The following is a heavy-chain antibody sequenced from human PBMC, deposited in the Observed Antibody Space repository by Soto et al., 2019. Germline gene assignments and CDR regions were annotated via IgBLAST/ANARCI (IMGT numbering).Heavy chain of an antibody. J-gene: IGHJ4*02. CDR2: IYYTGST. CDR1: GGSISSYY. CDR3: ARDRDFDY. Sequence: KTSETLSLTCTVSGGSISSYYWSWIRQPPGKGLEWIGYIYYTGSTNYNPSLKSRVTISVDTSKNQFSLKLSSVTAADTAVYYCARDRDFDYWGQGTLVTVSP. V-gene: IGHV4-59*01.